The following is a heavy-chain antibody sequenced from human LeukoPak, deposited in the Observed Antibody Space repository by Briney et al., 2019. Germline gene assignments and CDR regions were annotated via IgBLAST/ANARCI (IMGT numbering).Heavy chain of an antibody. V-gene: IGHV3-30*04. D-gene: IGHD2-15*01. Sequence: PGGSLRLSCAAPGFSFSSYAIHWVRQAPGKGLEWVAVISNDGRKQYYTDSVKGRFTISRDNSKNTLYLQMNSLRPEDTAVYYCARKFCSGGSCYELDYWGQGTLVTVSS. J-gene: IGHJ4*02. CDR3: ARKFCSGGSCYELDY. CDR2: ISNDGRKQ. CDR1: GFSFSSYA.